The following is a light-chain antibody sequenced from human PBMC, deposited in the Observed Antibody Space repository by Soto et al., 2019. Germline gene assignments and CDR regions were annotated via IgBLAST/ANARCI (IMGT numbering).Light chain of an antibody. CDR1: TSDVGGYNY. V-gene: IGLV2-14*01. Sequence: QSALTQPASVSGSPGQSITISCTGTTSDVGGYNYVSWYQQHPGKAPKLIIYEVTDRPSGVSNRFSGSKSGNTASLTISGRQAEDEAEYYCSSYTNINTRACVFGTGTKVTVL. CDR2: EVT. CDR3: SSYTNINTRACV. J-gene: IGLJ1*01.